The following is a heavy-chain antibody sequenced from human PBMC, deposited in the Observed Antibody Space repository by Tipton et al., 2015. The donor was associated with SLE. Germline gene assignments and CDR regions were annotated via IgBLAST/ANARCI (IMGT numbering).Heavy chain of an antibody. CDR3: ARQLLDRLDI. J-gene: IGHJ3*02. D-gene: IGHD3/OR15-3a*01. Sequence: TLSLTCTVSGGSISSSSYYWGWIRQPPGKGLEWIGSIYYSGSTYYNPSLKSRVTISVDTSKNQFSLKLSSVTAADTAVYYCARQLLDRLDIWGQGTMVTVSS. CDR2: IYYSGST. V-gene: IGHV4-39*07. CDR1: GGSISSSSYY.